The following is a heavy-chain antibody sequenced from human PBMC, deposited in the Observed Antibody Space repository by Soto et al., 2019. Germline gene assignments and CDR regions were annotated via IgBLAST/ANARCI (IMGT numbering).Heavy chain of an antibody. D-gene: IGHD6-25*01. CDR2: ISYDGSNK. CDR3: ARTPAAQT. J-gene: IGHJ5*02. Sequence: QVQLVESGGGVVQPGRSLRLSCAASGFTFSSYAMHWVRQAPGKGLEWVAVISYDGSNKYYADSVKGRFTISRDNSENTLYLQMNSLRAEDTAVYYCARTPAAQTWGQGTLVTVSS. CDR1: GFTFSSYA. V-gene: IGHV3-30-3*01.